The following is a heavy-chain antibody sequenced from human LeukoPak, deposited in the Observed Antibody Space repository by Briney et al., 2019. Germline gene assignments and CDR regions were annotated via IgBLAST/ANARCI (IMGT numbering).Heavy chain of an antibody. CDR1: GYNFSTYL. Sequence: GESLKISCKGSGYNFSTYLIGWVRQMPGKGLEWMGIIYPSDSDTRYSPSFQGQVTISADKSISTAYLQWSSLKASDTAMYYCARRLYDSGWYLDYWGQGTLVTVSS. J-gene: IGHJ4*02. CDR3: ARRLYDSGWYLDY. CDR2: IYPSDSDT. V-gene: IGHV5-51*01. D-gene: IGHD6-19*01.